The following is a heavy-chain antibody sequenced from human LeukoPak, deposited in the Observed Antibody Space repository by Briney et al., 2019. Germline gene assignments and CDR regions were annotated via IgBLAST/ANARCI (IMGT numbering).Heavy chain of an antibody. V-gene: IGHV4-59*12. Sequence: PSETLSLTCTVSGGSISSYYWSWIRQPPGKGLEWIGYIDHGGGTNHNPSLKSRDTISVDKSKNQFSLNLSSVTAADTAVYYCARGIADPYSFDSWGQGTLVTVSS. J-gene: IGHJ4*02. CDR2: IDHGGGT. CDR1: GGSISSYY. D-gene: IGHD6-13*01. CDR3: ARGIADPYSFDS.